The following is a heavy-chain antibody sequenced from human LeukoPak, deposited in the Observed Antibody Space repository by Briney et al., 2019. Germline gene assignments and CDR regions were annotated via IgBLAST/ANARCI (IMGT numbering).Heavy chain of an antibody. V-gene: IGHV1-69*02. Sequence: SVKVSCKASGGTFSSYTISWVRQAPGQGLEWMGRIIPILGIANYAQKFQGRVTITADKSTSTAYMELSSLRSEDTAAYYCASRLHPYRTGPYYYYYYMDVWGKGTTVTVSS. CDR1: GGTFSSYT. D-gene: IGHD1-14*01. CDR2: IIPILGIA. J-gene: IGHJ6*03. CDR3: ASRLHPYRTGPYYYYYYMDV.